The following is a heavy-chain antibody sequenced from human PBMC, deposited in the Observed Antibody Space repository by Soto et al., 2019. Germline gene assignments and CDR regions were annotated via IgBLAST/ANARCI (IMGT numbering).Heavy chain of an antibody. Sequence: SEALSLTCTVSGGSISSYYWSWIRQPPGKGLEWIGYIYYSGSTNYNPSLKSRVTISVDTSKNQFSLKLSSVTAADTAVYYCAGANYDFWSGYYSPYYYYGMDIWGQGTTVTVSS. CDR1: GGSISSYY. J-gene: IGHJ6*02. D-gene: IGHD3-3*01. CDR2: IYYSGST. CDR3: AGANYDFWSGYYSPYYYYGMDI. V-gene: IGHV4-59*01.